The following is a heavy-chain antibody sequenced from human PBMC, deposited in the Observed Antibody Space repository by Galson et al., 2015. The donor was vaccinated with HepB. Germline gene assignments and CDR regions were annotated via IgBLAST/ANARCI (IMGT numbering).Heavy chain of an antibody. CDR2: INSDGSST. V-gene: IGHV3-74*01. J-gene: IGHJ6*02. CDR3: AREYDSSDYLPVGYYGMDV. Sequence: SLRLSCAASGFSFSGYWMHWVRQAPGKGLVWVSRINSDGSSTRYAGSVRGRFTISIDNAKNTLYLQMNSLRAEDTAVYYCAREYDSSDYLPVGYYGMDVWGQGTTVTVSS. CDR1: GFSFSGYW. D-gene: IGHD3-22*01.